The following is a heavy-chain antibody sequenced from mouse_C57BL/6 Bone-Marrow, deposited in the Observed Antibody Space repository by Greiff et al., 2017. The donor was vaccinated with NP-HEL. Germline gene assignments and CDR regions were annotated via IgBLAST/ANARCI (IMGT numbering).Heavy chain of an antibody. Sequence: VQLKQSGTVLARPGASVKMSCKTSGYTFTSCWMHWVKQRPGQGLEWIGAIYPGNSDTSYNQKFKGKAKLTAVTSASTAYMELSSLTNEDSAVYYCNRGTGGYYAMDYWGQGTSVTVSS. V-gene: IGHV1-5*01. CDR2: IYPGNSDT. CDR3: NRGTGGYYAMDY. J-gene: IGHJ4*01. D-gene: IGHD3-1*01. CDR1: GYTFTSCW.